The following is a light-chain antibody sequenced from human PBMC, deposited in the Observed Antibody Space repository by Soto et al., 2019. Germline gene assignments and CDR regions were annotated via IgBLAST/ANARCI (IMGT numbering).Light chain of an antibody. J-gene: IGKJ5*01. Sequence: DIQMTQSPSSLSASVGDRVTITCRASQSISNYLNWYHQKPGKAPKLLIYDASSLESGVPSRFSGSGSGTEFTLTISRLEPEDFAVYSCQQYGFSPISFGQGTRLEIK. V-gene: IGKV1-39*01. CDR3: QQYGFSPIS. CDR1: QSISNY. CDR2: DAS.